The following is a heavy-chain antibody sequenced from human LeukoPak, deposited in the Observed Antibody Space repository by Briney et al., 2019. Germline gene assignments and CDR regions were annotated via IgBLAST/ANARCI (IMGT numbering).Heavy chain of an antibody. CDR1: GFTFSSYG. V-gene: IGHV3-33*03. Sequence: GGSLRLSCAASGFTFSSYGMHWVRQAPGKGLEWVAVIWYDGSNKYYADSVKGRFTISRDNVKNSLYLQMNSLRVEDTAVYYCEAAGYYWGQGTLVTVSS. J-gene: IGHJ4*02. D-gene: IGHD6-13*01. CDR3: EAAGYY. CDR2: IWYDGSNK.